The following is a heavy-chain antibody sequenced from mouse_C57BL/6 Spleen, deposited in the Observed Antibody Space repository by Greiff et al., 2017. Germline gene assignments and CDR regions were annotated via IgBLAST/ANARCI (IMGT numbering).Heavy chain of an antibody. D-gene: IGHD2-4*01. CDR3: ARNDYDVAWFAY. Sequence: QVQLQQPGAELVKPGASVKMSCKASGYTFTSYWITWVKQRPGQGLEWIGDIYPGSGSTNYTEKFKSKATLTVDTSSSTAYMQLSSLTSEDSAVYYCARNDYDVAWFAYWGQGTLVTVSA. V-gene: IGHV1-55*01. CDR2: IYPGSGST. CDR1: GYTFTSYW. J-gene: IGHJ3*01.